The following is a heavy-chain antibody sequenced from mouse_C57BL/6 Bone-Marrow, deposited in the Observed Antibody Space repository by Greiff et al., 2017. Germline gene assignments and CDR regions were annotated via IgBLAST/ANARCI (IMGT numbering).Heavy chain of an antibody. CDR1: GYTFTSYW. V-gene: IGHV1-69*01. Sequence: QVQLQQPGAELVMPGASVKLSCKASGYTFTSYWMHWVKQRPGQGLEWIGEIDPSDSYTNYNQKFKGKSTLTVAKSSSTAYMQLRSLTSDDSAVYNCARLGIDGNTLHCPYWYMDVWGTGTTVTVSS. D-gene: IGHD5-1-1*01. CDR2: IDPSDSYT. CDR3: ARLGIDGNTLHCPYWYMDV. J-gene: IGHJ1*03.